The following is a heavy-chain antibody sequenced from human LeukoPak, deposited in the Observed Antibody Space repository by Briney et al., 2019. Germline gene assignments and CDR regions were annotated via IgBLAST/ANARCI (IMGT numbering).Heavy chain of an antibody. J-gene: IGHJ4*02. CDR1: GFTFSSYW. D-gene: IGHD3-22*01. CDR3: ARLDDSSGYSFDY. CDR2: INGDGSST. Sequence: GGSLRFSCAASGFTFSSYWMHWVRQAPGKGLVWVSRINGDGSSTSYADSVKGRFTISRDNAKNTLYLQMNSLRAEDTAVYYCARLDDSSGYSFDYWGQGTLVTVSS. V-gene: IGHV3-74*01.